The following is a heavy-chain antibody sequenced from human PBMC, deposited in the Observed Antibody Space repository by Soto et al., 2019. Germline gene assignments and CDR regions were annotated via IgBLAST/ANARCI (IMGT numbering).Heavy chain of an antibody. Sequence: QVQLVQSGAEVKKPGSSVKVSCKASGGTFSSYAISWVRQAPGQGLEWMGGIIPIFGTANYAQKFQGRVTITADESTSTAYMEMSSLRSEDTAVYYCARVNSSSWRVYYYYGMDVWGQGTTVTVSS. CDR3: ARVNSSSWRVYYYYGMDV. V-gene: IGHV1-69*01. D-gene: IGHD6-13*01. CDR2: IIPIFGTA. CDR1: GGTFSSYA. J-gene: IGHJ6*02.